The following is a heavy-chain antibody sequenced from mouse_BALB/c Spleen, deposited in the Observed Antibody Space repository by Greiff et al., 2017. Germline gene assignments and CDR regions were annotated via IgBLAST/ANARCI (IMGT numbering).Heavy chain of an antibody. CDR1: GYSFTSYY. V-gene: IGHV1S135*01. J-gene: IGHJ4*01. D-gene: IGHD1-1*01. CDR3: ARYNYYVSSYNAMDY. Sequence: VQLQQSGPELMKPGASVKISCKASGYSFTSYYMHWVKQSHGKSLEWIGYIDPFNGGTSYNQKFKGKATLTVDKSSSTAYMHLSSLTSEDSAVYYCARYNYYVSSYNAMDYWGQGTSVTVSS. CDR2: IDPFNGGT.